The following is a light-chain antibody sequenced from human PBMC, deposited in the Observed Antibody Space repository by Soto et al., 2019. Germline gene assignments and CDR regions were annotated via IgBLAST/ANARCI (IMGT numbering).Light chain of an antibody. CDR3: QQYKTYPLT. V-gene: IGKV1-5*03. CDR1: QSFSTW. J-gene: IGKJ4*01. CDR2: KAS. Sequence: DIQMTQSPSTLSASVGDRVTITCRASQSFSTWLAWYQQKPGKAPNLLIYKASNLESGVPSRFSGSRSGTEFTLTISSLQPDDFATYYCQQYKTYPLTFGGGTTVEIK.